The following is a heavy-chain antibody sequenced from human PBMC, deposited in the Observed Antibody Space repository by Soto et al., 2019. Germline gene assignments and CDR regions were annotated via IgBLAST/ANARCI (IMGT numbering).Heavy chain of an antibody. CDR3: ARGYSGYDTYYFDY. J-gene: IGHJ4*02. Sequence: GGSLRLSCAASGFTFSSYGMHWVRQAPGKGLEWVAVIWYHGSNKYYADSVKGRFTTSRDNSKNTLYLQMNSLRAEDTAVYYCARGYSGYDTYYFDYWGQGTLVTVSS. V-gene: IGHV3-33*01. CDR2: IWYHGSNK. D-gene: IGHD5-12*01. CDR1: GFTFSSYG.